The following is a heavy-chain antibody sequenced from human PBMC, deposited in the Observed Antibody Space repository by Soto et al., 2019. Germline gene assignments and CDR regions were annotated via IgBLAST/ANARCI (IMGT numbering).Heavy chain of an antibody. D-gene: IGHD2-8*01. CDR2: IIPIFGTA. CDR1: GDTFSTYA. CDR3: ARSHGEIVEMMFAPFDF. Sequence: QVQLVQSGADVKKPGSSMKFSCTASGDTFSTYAISWVRQAPGQGLEWMGGIIPIFGTANYAQRFQGRVTITADDSTSTAYMELSSLRSEDTAIYYWARSHGEIVEMMFAPFDFWGQGNLVTVSS. V-gene: IGHV1-69*12. J-gene: IGHJ4*02.